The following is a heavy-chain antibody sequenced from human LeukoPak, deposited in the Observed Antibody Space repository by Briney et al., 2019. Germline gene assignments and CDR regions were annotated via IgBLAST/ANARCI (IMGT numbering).Heavy chain of an antibody. CDR3: ARHPGIAVAGMTHFDY. CDR2: IYPGDSDV. V-gene: IGHV5-51*01. CDR1: GYSFTTSW. Sequence: HGESLKISCQGSGYSFTTSWIGWVRQMPGKGLEWMGIIYPGDSDVRYSPSFQGQVTISVDKSINTAYLQWSSLKASDTAMYYCARHPGIAVAGMTHFDYWGQGTLVTVSS. J-gene: IGHJ4*02. D-gene: IGHD6-19*01.